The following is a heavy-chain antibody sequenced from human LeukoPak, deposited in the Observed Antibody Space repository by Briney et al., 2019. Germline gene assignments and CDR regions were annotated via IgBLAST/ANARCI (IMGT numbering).Heavy chain of an antibody. Sequence: SETLSLTCTVSGGSISSRSYFWGWIRQPPAKGLEWIGSIYYSGITYNNPSLKSRVTISVDTSKNQFSLKLSSVTAADTAVYYCARHGSGSSSSWYDYWGQGTLVTVSS. V-gene: IGHV4-39*01. J-gene: IGHJ4*02. CDR1: GGSISSRSYF. D-gene: IGHD6-13*01. CDR2: IYYSGIT. CDR3: ARHGSGSSSSWYDY.